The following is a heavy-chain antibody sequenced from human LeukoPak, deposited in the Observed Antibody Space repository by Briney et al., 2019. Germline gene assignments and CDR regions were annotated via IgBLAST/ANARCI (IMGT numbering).Heavy chain of an antibody. CDR1: GGTFSSYA. Sequence: EASVKVSCKASGGTFSSYAISWVRQAPGQGLEWMGGIIPIFGTANYAQKFQGRVTITADESTSTAYMELSSLRSEDTAVYYCARGPHYYGSGSYYTNWFDPWGQGTLVTVSS. J-gene: IGHJ5*02. D-gene: IGHD3-10*01. CDR2: IIPIFGTA. V-gene: IGHV1-69*13. CDR3: ARGPHYYGSGSYYTNWFDP.